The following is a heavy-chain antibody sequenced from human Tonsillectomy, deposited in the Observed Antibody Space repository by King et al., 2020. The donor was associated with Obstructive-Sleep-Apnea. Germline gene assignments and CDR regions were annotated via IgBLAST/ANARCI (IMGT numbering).Heavy chain of an antibody. CDR2: IRGSGGST. J-gene: IGHJ4*02. CDR1: GFTFNSYA. CDR3: AKDRFGSGSSPSPFDF. V-gene: IGHV3-23*04. Sequence: VQLVESGGGLVQPGGSLRLSCVASGFTFNSYAMTWVRQAPGKRLEWVSDIRGSGGSTNYADSVKGRFTISRDNSKNTLYLQMNSLRAEDTAVCYCAKDRFGSGSSPSPFDFWGQGTLVTVSS. D-gene: IGHD3-10*01.